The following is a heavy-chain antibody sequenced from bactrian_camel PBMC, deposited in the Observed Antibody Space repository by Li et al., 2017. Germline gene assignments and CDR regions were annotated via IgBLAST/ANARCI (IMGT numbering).Heavy chain of an antibody. CDR3: AHDRSLVRADGYCLWGFFAY. D-gene: IGHD3*01. Sequence: HVQLVESGGGSVQAGGSLRLSCTASDYHAPGTCMGWYRQAPGKEREAVASINTVSGNTVYADSVKGRFTIAQAKGNQDKDKATVYLQMDSLKPEDTAMYYCAHDRSLVRADGYCLWGFFAYWGQGTQVTVS. V-gene: IGHV3S54*01. J-gene: IGHJ6*01. CDR2: INTVSGNT. CDR1: DYHAPGTC.